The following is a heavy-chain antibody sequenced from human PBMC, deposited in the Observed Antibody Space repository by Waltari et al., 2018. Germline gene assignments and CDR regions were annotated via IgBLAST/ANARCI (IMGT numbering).Heavy chain of an antibody. CDR2: ISSSSSTI. CDR1: GSTSSGYT. V-gene: IGHV3-48*04. J-gene: IGHJ4*02. Sequence: EVQLVESGGGLVQPGGPLKLPGPPSGSTSSGYTMTWFRQAPGKGLEWVSYISSSSSTIYYADSVKGRFTISRDNAKNSLYLQMNSLRAEDTAVYYCARGSTVTKFDYWGQGTLVTVSS. CDR3: ARGSTVTKFDY. D-gene: IGHD4-17*01.